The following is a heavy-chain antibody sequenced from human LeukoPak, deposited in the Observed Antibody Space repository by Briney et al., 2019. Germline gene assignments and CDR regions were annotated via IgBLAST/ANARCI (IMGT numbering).Heavy chain of an antibody. Sequence: GGSLRLSCAASGFTFSSYAMSWVRQAPGKGLEWVSAISGSGGSTYYADSVKGRFPISRDNSKNTLYLQMNSLRAEDTAVYYCAKDGAVTIFGSFDPWGQGTLVTVSS. V-gene: IGHV3-23*01. J-gene: IGHJ5*02. CDR3: AKDGAVTIFGSFDP. D-gene: IGHD3-3*01. CDR1: GFTFSSYA. CDR2: ISGSGGST.